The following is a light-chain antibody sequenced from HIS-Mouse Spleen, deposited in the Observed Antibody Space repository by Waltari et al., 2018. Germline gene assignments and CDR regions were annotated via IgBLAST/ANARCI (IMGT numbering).Light chain of an antibody. CDR2: AAS. J-gene: IGKJ1*01. V-gene: IGKV1-39*01. CDR1: QSISSY. CDR3: QQSYSTPGT. Sequence: DIQMTQSPSSLSASVGDRVTITCRASQSISSYLNWYQQKPGKAPKLLIYAASSLQSGVPSRLSGSGSGTDFTLTISSLQPEDFATYYCQQSYSTPGTFGQGTKVEIK.